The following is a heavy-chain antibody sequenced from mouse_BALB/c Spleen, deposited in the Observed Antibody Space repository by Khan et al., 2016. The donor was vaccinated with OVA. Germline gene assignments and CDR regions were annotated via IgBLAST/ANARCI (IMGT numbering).Heavy chain of an antibody. V-gene: IGHV5-6*01. J-gene: IGHJ3*01. D-gene: IGHD1-1*02. Sequence: EVELVESGGDLVKTGGSLKLSCAASGFTFSTYGMSWVRQTPDKRLEWVATISSGGHYTYYIDSVKGRFTISRDNAKNILYLQMTSLRSEDTAMYYCAGLAYYYNSEGFAYWGQGTLVTVSA. CDR1: GFTFSTYG. CDR2: ISSGGHYT. CDR3: AGLAYYYNSEGFAY.